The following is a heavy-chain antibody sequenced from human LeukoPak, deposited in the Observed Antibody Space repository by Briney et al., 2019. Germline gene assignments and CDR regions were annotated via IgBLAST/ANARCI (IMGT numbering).Heavy chain of an antibody. D-gene: IGHD3-22*01. CDR3: AREGDYYDRSGFRRRDLDY. J-gene: IGHJ4*02. V-gene: IGHV4-38-2*02. Sequence: PSETLSLTCTVSGYSISSGYYWGWTRQPPGKGLEWIGTIYHSGRTYYNPSLKSRVTISVDTSKNQFSLKLISVTAADTAVYYCAREGDYYDRSGFRRRDLDYWGQGTLVTVSS. CDR1: GYSISSGYY. CDR2: IYHSGRT.